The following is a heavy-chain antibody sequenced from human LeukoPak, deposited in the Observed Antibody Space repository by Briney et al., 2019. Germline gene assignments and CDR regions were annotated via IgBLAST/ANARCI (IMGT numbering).Heavy chain of an antibody. CDR1: GFTFSSYG. D-gene: IGHD3-10*01. J-gene: IGHJ2*01. CDR3: ARDRPLWFGDPAGYFDL. CDR2: IRYDGSNR. V-gene: IGHV3-30*02. Sequence: GGSLRLSCAASGFTFSSYGMHWVRQAPGKGLEWVAFIRYDGSNRYYTDSVKGRFTISRDNSKNSLYLQMNSLRAEDTAVYYCARDRPLWFGDPAGYFDLWGRGTLVTVSS.